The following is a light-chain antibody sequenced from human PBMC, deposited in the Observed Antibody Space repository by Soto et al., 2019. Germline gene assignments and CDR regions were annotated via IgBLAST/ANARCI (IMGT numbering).Light chain of an antibody. Sequence: EIVLTQSPGTLSLSPGERATLSCRASQSVSSSYLAWYQQKPGQAPRLLIYGASSRATGIPDRFSGSGSGTDFTLPISRLEPEDFAVYYCQQYGSSLFTFGTGTIMDIK. CDR3: QQYGSSLFT. CDR2: GAS. J-gene: IGKJ3*01. CDR1: QSVSSSY. V-gene: IGKV3-20*01.